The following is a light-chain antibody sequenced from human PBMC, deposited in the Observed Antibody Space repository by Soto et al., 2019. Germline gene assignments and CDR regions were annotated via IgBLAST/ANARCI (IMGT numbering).Light chain of an antibody. CDR3: QQRSNWPGT. V-gene: IGKV3-11*01. J-gene: IGKJ1*01. CDR1: QSISSY. Sequence: EIVLTRSPATLSLSPGERATLSCRASQSISSYLAWYQQKPGRAPRLLIYDASNRATGIPARFSGSGSGTDFTLTISSLEPEDFAVYYCQQRSNWPGTFGQGTKVEI. CDR2: DAS.